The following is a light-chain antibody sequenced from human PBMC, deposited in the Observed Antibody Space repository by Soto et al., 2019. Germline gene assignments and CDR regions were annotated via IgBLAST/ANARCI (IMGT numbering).Light chain of an antibody. Sequence: DIQMTQSPSSLSAYLGDRVTITCRASQGISNYLAWYQQKPGRLPKLLLFGASTLQSGVPARFSGSGSGTLFTLAINGRVPEDVATYYCQKYDRAAFTFGPGTKVDFK. J-gene: IGKJ3*01. V-gene: IGKV1-27*01. CDR2: GAS. CDR3: QKYDRAAFT. CDR1: QGISNY.